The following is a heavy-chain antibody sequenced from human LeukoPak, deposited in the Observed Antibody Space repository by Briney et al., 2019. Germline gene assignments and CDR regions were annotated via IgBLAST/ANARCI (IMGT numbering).Heavy chain of an antibody. CDR1: GFTFSAYA. J-gene: IGHJ4*02. V-gene: IGHV3-23*01. D-gene: IGHD4-11*01. CDR3: AKDRDDDYSPKPFDY. CDR2: ISGSGLPT. Sequence: GGSLRLSCEGSGFTFSAYAMSWLRQAPGKGLEWVSGISGSGLPTYYADSVMGRFTISRDNAKNTPFLHMDSLRAEDTAVYYCAKDRDDDYSPKPFDYWGQGTLVTVSS.